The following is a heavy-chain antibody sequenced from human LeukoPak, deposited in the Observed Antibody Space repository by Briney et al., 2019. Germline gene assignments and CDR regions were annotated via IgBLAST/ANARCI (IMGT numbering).Heavy chain of an antibody. CDR2: IYHSGST. CDR3: ARGVVVVPAANTTFDY. Sequence: PSQTLSLTCTVSGGSISSGGYCWSWIRQPPGKGLEWIGYIYHSGSTYYNPSLKSRVTISVDRSKNQFSLKLSSVTAADTAVYYCARGVVVVPAANTTFDYWGQGTLVTVSS. D-gene: IGHD2-2*01. CDR1: GGSISSGGYC. V-gene: IGHV4-30-2*01. J-gene: IGHJ4*02.